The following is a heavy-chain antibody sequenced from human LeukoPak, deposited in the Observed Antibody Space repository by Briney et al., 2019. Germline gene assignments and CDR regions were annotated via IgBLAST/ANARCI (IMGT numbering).Heavy chain of an antibody. CDR1: GYTFTSYY. CDR2: INPSGGST. D-gene: IGHD3-22*01. CDR3: ARGPVVYYDSSGYLDY. Sequence: ASVKVSCKASGYTFTSYYMHWVRQAPGQGLEWMGIINPSGGSTSYAQKFQGRVTMTRDTSTSTVYMELSSLRSEDAAVYYCARGPVVYYDSSGYLDYWGQGTLVTASS. V-gene: IGHV1-46*01. J-gene: IGHJ4*02.